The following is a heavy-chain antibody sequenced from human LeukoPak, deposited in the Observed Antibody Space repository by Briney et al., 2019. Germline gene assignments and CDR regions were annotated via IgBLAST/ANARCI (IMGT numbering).Heavy chain of an antibody. CDR2: IYSGGST. CDR1: GFTFSSYE. D-gene: IGHD6-19*01. J-gene: IGHJ4*02. Sequence: GGSLRLSCAASGFTFSSYEMSWVRQAPGKGLEWVSVIYSGGSTYYADSVKGRFTISRDNSKNTLYLQMNSLRAEDTAVYYCARDGDSSGWSRFFYFDYWGQGTLVTVSS. V-gene: IGHV3-66*01. CDR3: ARDGDSSGWSRFFYFDY.